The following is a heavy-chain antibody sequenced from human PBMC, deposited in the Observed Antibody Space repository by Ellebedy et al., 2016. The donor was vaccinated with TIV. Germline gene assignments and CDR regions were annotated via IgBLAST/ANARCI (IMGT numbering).Heavy chain of an antibody. D-gene: IGHD4/OR15-4a*01. CDR3: ARPNYSTDMDV. CDR2: IYYSGST. CDR1: GGSISSYY. V-gene: IGHV4-59*04. J-gene: IGHJ6*03. Sequence: SETLSLTXTVSGGSISSYYWGWIRQPPGKGLEWIGNIYYSGSTYYNPSLKSRVTISVDTSKNQFSLNLSSVTAADTAVYYCARPNYSTDMDVWGKGTTVTVSS.